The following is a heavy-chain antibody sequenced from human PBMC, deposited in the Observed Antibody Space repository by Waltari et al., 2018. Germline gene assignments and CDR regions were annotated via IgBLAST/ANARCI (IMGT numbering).Heavy chain of an antibody. J-gene: IGHJ4*02. CDR3: AGDRAIGLFFDY. CDR2: VHHSGKT. D-gene: IGHD2-2*01. Sequence: QVQLQESGQGLVKPSGTLSLTCAVSGYSISGNYWGSWVRQSPEKGLEWIGQVHHSGKTHYNPSLQSRVAISVDKPKNQFSLNLNSVTAADTAIYYCAGDRAIGLFFDYWGRGTLVTVSS. V-gene: IGHV4-4*02. CDR1: GYSISGNYW.